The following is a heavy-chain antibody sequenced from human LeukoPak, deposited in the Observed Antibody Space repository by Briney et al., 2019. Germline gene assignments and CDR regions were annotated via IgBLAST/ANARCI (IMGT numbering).Heavy chain of an antibody. V-gene: IGHV3-7*01. Sequence: PGGSLRLSCAASGFTFSSYWMSWVRQAPGKGLEWVANIKQDGSEKYYVDSVKGRFTISRDNAKNSLYLQMNSLRAEDTAVYYCARVGGSRTTPYFDYWGQGTLVTVSS. J-gene: IGHJ4*02. D-gene: IGHD1-14*01. CDR2: IKQDGSEK. CDR1: GFTFSSYW. CDR3: ARVGGSRTTPYFDY.